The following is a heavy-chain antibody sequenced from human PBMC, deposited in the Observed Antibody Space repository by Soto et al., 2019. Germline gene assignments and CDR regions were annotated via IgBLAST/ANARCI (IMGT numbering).Heavy chain of an antibody. Sequence: QVHLVQSGGGVVQPGRSLRLSCAASGFAFNTYSMHWVRQAPGRGLEWVAVISYDGSNKFYADSVKGRVNISRDNSKNTLYLEMNSLRGEDTAVYYCAKVSPMGYFFDFWGQGTLVTVSS. CDR1: GFAFNTYS. CDR3: AKVSPMGYFFDF. CDR2: ISYDGSNK. J-gene: IGHJ4*02. V-gene: IGHV3-30-3*01.